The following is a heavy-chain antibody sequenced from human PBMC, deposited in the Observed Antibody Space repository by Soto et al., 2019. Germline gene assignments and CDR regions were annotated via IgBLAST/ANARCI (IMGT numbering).Heavy chain of an antibody. V-gene: IGHV1-69*12. D-gene: IGHD1-1*01. J-gene: IGHJ6*02. CDR3: ARDKDRLQLGGKYDYIVYD. CDR2: IMPVFPTP. CDR1: GGTFSTSA. Sequence: QVQLVQSGAEVKKPGSSVKVSCKASGGTFSTSAIRWGRQSPGQGLEWVGGIMPVFPTPDYAQNFQGRVNITADESTTTAYLELTSLRDDDTAVYYCARDKDRLQLGGKYDYIVYDWGQGTALTVSS.